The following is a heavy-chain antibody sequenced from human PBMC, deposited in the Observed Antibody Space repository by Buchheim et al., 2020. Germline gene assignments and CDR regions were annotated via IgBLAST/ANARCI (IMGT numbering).Heavy chain of an antibody. V-gene: IGHV3-30*18. CDR3: AKSLWRGFYDNSGYSDY. CDR1: GFTFSSYG. D-gene: IGHD3-22*01. Sequence: QAQLVESGGGVVQPGRSLRLSCAASGFTFSSYGMHWVRQAPGKGLEWVAVMSYDGSDKYYADSVKGGFTISRDNSKNTLYMQMNSLRAEDTAVYYCAKSLWRGFYDNSGYSDYWGQGTL. CDR2: MSYDGSDK. J-gene: IGHJ4*02.